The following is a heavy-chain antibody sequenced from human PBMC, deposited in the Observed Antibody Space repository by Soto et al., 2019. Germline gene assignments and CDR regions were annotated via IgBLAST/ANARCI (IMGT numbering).Heavy chain of an antibody. CDR3: ARRSYCGGDCYILDI. J-gene: IGHJ3*02. D-gene: IGHD2-21*01. Sequence: SETLSLTCTASGGSISSYYWSWIRQPPGKGLEWIGYIYYSGSTNYNPSLKSRVTISVDTSKNQFSLKLSSVTAADTAVYYCARRSYCGGDCYILDIWGQGTMVTVSS. CDR2: IYYSGST. CDR1: GGSISSYY. V-gene: IGHV4-59*08.